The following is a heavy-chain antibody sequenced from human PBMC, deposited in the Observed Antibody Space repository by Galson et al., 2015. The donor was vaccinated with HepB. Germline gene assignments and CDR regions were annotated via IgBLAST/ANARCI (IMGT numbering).Heavy chain of an antibody. CDR3: ARDISGEDSWYFDL. Sequence: SLRLSCAASRFTFGSYAMHWVRQAPGLGLVGVAVISYDGSNKYYADSVKGRFTISRDNSKNTLYLQMNSLRAEDTAVYYCARDISGEDSWYFDLWGRGTLVTVSS. V-gene: IGHV3-30-3*01. CDR2: ISYDGSNK. D-gene: IGHD3-10*01. J-gene: IGHJ2*01. CDR1: RFTFGSYA.